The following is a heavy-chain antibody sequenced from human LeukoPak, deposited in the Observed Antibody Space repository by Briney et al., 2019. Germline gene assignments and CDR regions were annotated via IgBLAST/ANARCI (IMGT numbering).Heavy chain of an antibody. CDR1: GYTFTNYY. D-gene: IGHD6-13*01. V-gene: IGHV1-46*01. Sequence: GASVKISCKASGYTFTNYYMHWVRQAPGQGLEWLGLITPSGGSTWYAQKFQGRVTMTRDMSTSTDYMELSSLRSEDTAVYYCARDLMGIAYRGAFYYWGQGTLVTVSS. CDR3: ARDLMGIAYRGAFYY. J-gene: IGHJ4*02. CDR2: ITPSGGST.